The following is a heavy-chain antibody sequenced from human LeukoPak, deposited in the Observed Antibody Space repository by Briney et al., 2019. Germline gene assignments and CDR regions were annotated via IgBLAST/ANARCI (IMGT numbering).Heavy chain of an antibody. D-gene: IGHD6-19*01. Sequence: GASVKVSCKASGYTFTSYGISWVRQAPGQGLEWMGWISAYNGNTSYAQKLQGRVTMTTDTSTSTAYMELRSLRSDDTAVYYCAREAHSSGWYDFLAPYYMDVWGKGTTVTVSS. CDR3: AREAHSSGWYDFLAPYYMDV. V-gene: IGHV1-18*01. J-gene: IGHJ6*03. CDR2: ISAYNGNT. CDR1: GYTFTSYG.